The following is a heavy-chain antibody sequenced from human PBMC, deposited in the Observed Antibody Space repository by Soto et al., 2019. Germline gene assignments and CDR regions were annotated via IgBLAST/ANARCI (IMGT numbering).Heavy chain of an antibody. CDR1: GGSISSSSYY. V-gene: IGHV4-39*07. CDR3: ASLAESYFQAFDI. D-gene: IGHD1-26*01. CDR2: IYYSGST. J-gene: IGHJ3*02. Sequence: PSETLSLTCTVSGGSISSSSYYWGWIRQPPGKGLEWIGSIYYSGSTYYNPSLKSRVAISVDTSKNQFSLKLSSVTAADTAVYYCASLAESYFQAFDIWGQGTMVTVSS.